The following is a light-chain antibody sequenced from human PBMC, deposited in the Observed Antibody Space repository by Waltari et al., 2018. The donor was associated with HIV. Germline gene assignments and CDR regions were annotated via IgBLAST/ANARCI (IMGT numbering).Light chain of an antibody. CDR2: EAS. J-gene: IGKJ1*01. V-gene: IGKV1-39*01. Sequence: DIQMTQSPSSLSASVGDRVTITCRASQNIFTYLNWYQHKPGKAPKLLIFEASNLQTGVASRFSGSGSGTDFTLTVSSLQPEDFATYYCQQSYNPPHTFGQGTKVEIK. CDR3: QQSYNPPHT. CDR1: QNIFTY.